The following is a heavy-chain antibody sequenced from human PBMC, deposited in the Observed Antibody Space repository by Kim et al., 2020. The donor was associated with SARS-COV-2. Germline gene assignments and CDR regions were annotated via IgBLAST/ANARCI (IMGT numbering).Heavy chain of an antibody. D-gene: IGHD5-18*01. V-gene: IGHV1-3*04. CDR2: INTGSGNT. Sequence: ASVKVSCKTSGYTFTDYTLHWVRQAPGQSLEWVGWINTGSGNTKYSANFQGRATITRDTSASTLYMELSGLRFEDTAVYYCAREARYTELDYWRQGTLVTVSS. CDR3: AREARYTELDY. J-gene: IGHJ4*02. CDR1: GYTFTDYT.